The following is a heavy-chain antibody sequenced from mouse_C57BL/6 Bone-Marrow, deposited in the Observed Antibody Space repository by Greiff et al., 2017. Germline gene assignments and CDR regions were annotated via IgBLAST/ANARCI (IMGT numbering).Heavy chain of an antibody. CDR3: ARFAY. CDR2: ISSGGSYT. V-gene: IGHV5-6*02. Sequence: DVKLVESGGDLVKPGGSLKLSCAASGFTFSSYGMSWVRQTPDKRLEWVATISSGGSYTYYPDSVKGRFTISRDNAKNTLYLQMSSLKSEDTAMYYCARFAYWGQGTLVNGSA. CDR1: GFTFSSYG. J-gene: IGHJ3*01.